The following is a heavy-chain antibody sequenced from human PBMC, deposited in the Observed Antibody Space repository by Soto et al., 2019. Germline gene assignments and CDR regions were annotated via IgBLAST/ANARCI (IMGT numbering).Heavy chain of an antibody. CDR3: AREIERLLGY. Sequence: QAQLVESGGGVVQPGRSLRLSCAASGFSFSSYAMHWVRLAPGKGLEWVAVISYDGSNKYYADSVRGRFTISRDNSKNTLYLQMNSLRPEDTAVYDCAREIERLLGYWGQGTLVTVSS. CDR2: ISYDGSNK. CDR1: GFSFSSYA. V-gene: IGHV3-30-3*01. D-gene: IGHD3-3*01. J-gene: IGHJ4*02.